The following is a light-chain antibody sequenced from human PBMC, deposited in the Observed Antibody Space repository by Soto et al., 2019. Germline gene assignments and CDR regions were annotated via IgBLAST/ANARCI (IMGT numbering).Light chain of an antibody. V-gene: IGKV3-15*01. Sequence: EIVMTQSPATLSVSPGERATLSCRASQSVIINLAWYQQKPGQTPRLLIYAASSRATGIPARFSGSGSGTEFTLTISSLQSEDFAVYYCQQYNKWPLTFGGGTKVEIK. CDR1: QSVIIN. CDR3: QQYNKWPLT. J-gene: IGKJ4*01. CDR2: AAS.